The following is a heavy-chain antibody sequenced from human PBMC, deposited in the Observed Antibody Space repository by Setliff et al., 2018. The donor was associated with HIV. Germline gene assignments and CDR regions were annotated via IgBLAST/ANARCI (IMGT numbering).Heavy chain of an antibody. CDR1: GGSISSGSYY. CDR3: ARVAFNPNYDILTGFPQDYYYGMDV. CDR2: IYTSGST. J-gene: IGHJ6*02. D-gene: IGHD3-9*01. V-gene: IGHV4-61*02. Sequence: TLSLTCTVSGGSISSGSYYWSWIRQPAGKGLEWIGRIYTSGSTNYNPSLKSRVTISVDTSKNQFSLKLSSVTAADTAVYYCARVAFNPNYDILTGFPQDYYYGMDVWGQGTTVTVSS.